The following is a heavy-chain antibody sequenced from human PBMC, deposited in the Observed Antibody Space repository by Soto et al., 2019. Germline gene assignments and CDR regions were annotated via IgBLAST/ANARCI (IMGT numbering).Heavy chain of an antibody. J-gene: IGHJ2*01. D-gene: IGHD4-17*01. Sequence: ASVKVSCKASGYTFTGYYIHWVRQAPGQGLEWMGWINPNSGGTNYAQKFQGWVTMTRETSISTAYMELSRLRSGDTAVYYCARDHQKTTVTTRSFWYFGLWGRGTLVTVSS. CDR2: INPNSGGT. V-gene: IGHV1-2*04. CDR1: GYTFTGYY. CDR3: ARDHQKTTVTTRSFWYFGL.